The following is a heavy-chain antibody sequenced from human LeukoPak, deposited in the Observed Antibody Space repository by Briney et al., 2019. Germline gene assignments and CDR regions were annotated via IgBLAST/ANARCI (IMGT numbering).Heavy chain of an antibody. V-gene: IGHV4-4*07. J-gene: IGHJ4*02. Sequence: SETLSLTCTVSGGSISNYYWNWIRQPAGKGLECIGRIHTSGGTNYSPSLKSRVTMSLDTSKNQFSLKLSSVTAADTAVYYCARTYYGSGSPFDYWGQGTLVTVSS. CDR2: IHTSGGT. D-gene: IGHD3-10*01. CDR1: GGSISNYY. CDR3: ARTYYGSGSPFDY.